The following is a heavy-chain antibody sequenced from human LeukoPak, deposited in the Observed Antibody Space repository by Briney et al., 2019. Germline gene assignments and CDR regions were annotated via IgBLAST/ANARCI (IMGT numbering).Heavy chain of an antibody. CDR3: AKDRRSQWLVRDFDY. D-gene: IGHD6-19*01. CDR1: GFTFSSYG. Sequence: GGSLRLSCAASGFTFSSYGMHWVRQAPGKGLEWVAFIWYDGNNKYYADSVKGRFTISRDNSKNTLYLQMNSLRAEDTAVYYCAKDRRSQWLVRDFDYWGQGTLVTVSS. J-gene: IGHJ4*02. V-gene: IGHV3-30*02. CDR2: IWYDGNNK.